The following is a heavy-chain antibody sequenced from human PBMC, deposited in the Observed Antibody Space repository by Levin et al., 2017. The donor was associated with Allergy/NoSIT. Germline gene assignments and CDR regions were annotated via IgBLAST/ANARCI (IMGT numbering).Heavy chain of an antibody. D-gene: IGHD5-12*01. CDR2: ISYDGSNK. Sequence: PGGSLRLSCAASGFTFSSYAMHWVRQAPGKGLEWVAVISYDGSNKYYADSVKGRFTISRDNSKNTLYLQMNSLRAEDTAVYYCAREYSGYDGPMDVWGKGTTVTVSS. CDR1: GFTFSSYA. CDR3: AREYSGYDGPMDV. V-gene: IGHV3-30-3*01. J-gene: IGHJ6*03.